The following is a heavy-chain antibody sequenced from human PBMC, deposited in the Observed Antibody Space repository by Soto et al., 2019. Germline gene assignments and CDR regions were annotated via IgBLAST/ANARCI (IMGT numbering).Heavy chain of an antibody. V-gene: IGHV3-33*01. Sequence: GGSLRLSCAASGFTFSSYGMHWVRQAPGKGLEWVAVIWYDGSNKYYADSVKGRFTISRDNSKNTLYLQMNSLRAEDTAVYYCARRTGTIRYYYYMDVWGKGTTVTVSS. D-gene: IGHD1-7*01. CDR1: GFTFSSYG. CDR3: ARRTGTIRYYYYMDV. J-gene: IGHJ6*03. CDR2: IWYDGSNK.